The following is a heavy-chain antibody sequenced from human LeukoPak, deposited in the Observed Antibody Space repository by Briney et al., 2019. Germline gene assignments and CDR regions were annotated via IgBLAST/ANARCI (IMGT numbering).Heavy chain of an antibody. CDR2: INPNSGGT. CDR1: GYTFTGYY. D-gene: IGHD3-22*01. Sequence: ASVKVSCKASGYTFTGYYMHWVRQAPRQGLEWMGWINPNSGGTNYAQKLQGRVTMTRDTSISTAYMELSRLRSDDTAVYYCARDPNYYDSSGYYHGYYFDYWGQGTLVTVSS. CDR3: ARDPNYYDSSGYYHGYYFDY. J-gene: IGHJ4*02. V-gene: IGHV1-2*02.